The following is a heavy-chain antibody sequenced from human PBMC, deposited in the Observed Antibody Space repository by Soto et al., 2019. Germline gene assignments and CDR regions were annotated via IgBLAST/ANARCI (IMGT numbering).Heavy chain of an antibody. D-gene: IGHD4-17*01. CDR1: GFTFSSYA. CDR3: ARVLTYGDYFYYFDY. J-gene: IGHJ4*02. V-gene: IGHV3-30-3*01. Sequence: GGSLRLSCAASGFTFSSYAMHWVRQAPGKGLEWVAVISYDGSNKYYADSVKGRFTISRDNSKNTLYLQMNSLRSEDTAVYYCARVLTYGDYFYYFDYWGQGTLVTVSS. CDR2: ISYDGSNK.